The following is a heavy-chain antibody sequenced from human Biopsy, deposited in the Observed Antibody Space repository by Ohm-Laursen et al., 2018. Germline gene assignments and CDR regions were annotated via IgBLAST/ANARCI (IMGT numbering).Heavy chain of an antibody. CDR1: GFTFSNYA. V-gene: IGHV3-23*01. CDR2: ISGSGGST. Sequence: SLRPSCAASGFTFSNYAMSWVRQAPGKGLEWVSTISGSGGSTYYADSVKGRFTISRDASKNTLYLLMNSLRAEDTAMYYCAKGGYCTTTSCYMDVDYWGQGTLVTVSS. J-gene: IGHJ4*02. D-gene: IGHD2-2*02. CDR3: AKGGYCTTTSCYMDVDY.